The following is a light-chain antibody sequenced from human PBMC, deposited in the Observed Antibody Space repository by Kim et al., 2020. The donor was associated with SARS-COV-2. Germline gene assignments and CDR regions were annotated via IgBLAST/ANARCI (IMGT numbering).Light chain of an antibody. J-gene: IGLJ2*01. Sequence: SVSPGQTASITCSGDKLGDKYASWYQQKPGQSPVLVIYQDTKRPSGTPERFSGSNSGNTATLTISGTQAMDEADYYCQAWASSTVVFGGGTQLTVL. CDR1: KLGDKY. CDR3: QAWASSTVV. CDR2: QDT. V-gene: IGLV3-1*01.